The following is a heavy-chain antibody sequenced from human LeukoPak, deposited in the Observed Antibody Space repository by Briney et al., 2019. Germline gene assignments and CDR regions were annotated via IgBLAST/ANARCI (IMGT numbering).Heavy chain of an antibody. CDR3: ARDRNMVRGVSGFDY. V-gene: IGHV1-2*02. Sequence: ASVKVSCKASGYTFTGYYMHWVRQAPGQGLEGMGWINPNSGGTNYAQKFQGRVTMARDTSISTAYLELSRLRSDDTAVYYCARDRNMVRGVSGFDYWGQGTLVTVSS. J-gene: IGHJ4*02. D-gene: IGHD3-10*01. CDR2: INPNSGGT. CDR1: GYTFTGYY.